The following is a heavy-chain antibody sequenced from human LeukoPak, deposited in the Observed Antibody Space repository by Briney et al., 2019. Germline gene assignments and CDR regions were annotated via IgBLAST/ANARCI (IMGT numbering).Heavy chain of an antibody. CDR2: IKQDGSEK. J-gene: IGHJ4*02. V-gene: IGHV3-7*03. D-gene: IGHD6-6*01. CDR3: AKGSSGAFDY. CDR1: GFHFTTYW. Sequence: GGSLRLSCAASGFHFTTYWMGWVRQAPGKGLEWVANIKQDGSEKYYVDSAKGRFTISRDNAKNSLYLQMNSLRAEDTALYYCAKGSSGAFDYWGQGTLVTVSS.